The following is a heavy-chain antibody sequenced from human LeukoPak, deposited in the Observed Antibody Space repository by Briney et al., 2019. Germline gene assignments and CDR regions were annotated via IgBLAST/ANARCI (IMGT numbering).Heavy chain of an antibody. CDR2: IKQDGSEK. Sequence: GGSLRLSCAASGFTFSSYWMSWVRQAPGKGLEWVANIKQDGSEKYYADSVKGRFTISRDNAKNSLYLQMNSLRAEDTAVYYCARGNTLQPDAFDIWGQGTMVTVSS. V-gene: IGHV3-7*03. D-gene: IGHD1/OR15-1a*01. CDR3: ARGNTLQPDAFDI. J-gene: IGHJ3*02. CDR1: GFTFSSYW.